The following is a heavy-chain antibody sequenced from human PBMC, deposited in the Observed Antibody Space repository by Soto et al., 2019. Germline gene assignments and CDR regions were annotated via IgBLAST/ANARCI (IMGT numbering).Heavy chain of an antibody. J-gene: IGHJ4*02. CDR2: IYYNGNT. D-gene: IGHD5-12*01. Sequence: SETLSLTCSVSGGSISNHYWSWIRQPPGKGLEWIGYIYYNGNTNYNPSLKSRVTMSVDTSRNQISLKLTTVTAADTAVYYCTRATWYSEYWGQGTLVTVSS. CDR1: GGSISNHY. CDR3: TRATWYSEY. V-gene: IGHV4-59*11.